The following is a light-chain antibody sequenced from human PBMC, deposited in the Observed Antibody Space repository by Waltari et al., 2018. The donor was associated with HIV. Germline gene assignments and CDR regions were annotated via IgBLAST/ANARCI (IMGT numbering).Light chain of an antibody. Sequence: DIQMAQSRASLSASLGDRVSITCRASGAIGRSLAWFQQKPGKSPMALIYAATTRHTAIPPRFVGCGSGTEFVLTIVSLHAYDFATYYCQHYSDVPRTFGEVTKV. CDR1: GAIGRS. J-gene: IGKJ4*01. V-gene: IGKV1-16*01. CDR2: AAT. CDR3: QHYSDVPRT.